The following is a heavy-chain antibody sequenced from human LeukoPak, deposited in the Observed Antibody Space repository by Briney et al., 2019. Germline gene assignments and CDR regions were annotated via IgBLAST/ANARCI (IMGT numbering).Heavy chain of an antibody. CDR1: GYSISSGYY. V-gene: IGHV4-38-2*02. CDR2: IYHSGST. D-gene: IGHD3-3*01. Sequence: PSETLSLTCTVSGYSISSGYYWGWIRQPPGKGLEWIGSIYHSGSTYYNPSLKSRVTISVDTSKNQFSLKLSSVTAADTAMYYCARDRSLYNDFWSGYYAFDVWGQGIMVTVSP. J-gene: IGHJ3*01. CDR3: ARDRSLYNDFWSGYYAFDV.